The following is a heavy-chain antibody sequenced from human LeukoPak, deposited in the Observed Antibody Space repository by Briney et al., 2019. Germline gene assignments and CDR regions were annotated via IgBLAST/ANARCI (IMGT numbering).Heavy chain of an antibody. V-gene: IGHV3-30*03. D-gene: IGHD1-26*01. CDR3: AREYSGTYDAFDI. CDR1: GFTFSSYG. CDR2: ISYDGSHK. Sequence: GGSLRLSCAASGFTFSSYGMHWVRQAPGKGLEWVAVISYDGSHKYYADSVKGRFTISRDNSKNTLYLQVNSLRAEDTAVYYCAREYSGTYDAFDIWGQGTMVTVSS. J-gene: IGHJ3*02.